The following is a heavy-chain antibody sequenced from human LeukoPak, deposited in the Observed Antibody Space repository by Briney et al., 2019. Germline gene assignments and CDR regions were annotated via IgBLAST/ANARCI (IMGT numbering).Heavy chain of an antibody. D-gene: IGHD6-19*01. CDR2: INPKSGGT. J-gene: IGHJ4*02. V-gene: IGHV1-2*02. CDR1: GYTFTGYY. Sequence: ASVKVSCKASGYTFTGYYMHWVRQAPGQGLEWMGWINPKSGGTNFAQKYQGGVTMTADTSIDTAYVELSNLKFDDTAIYFCARSSSGWPLYFDYWGQGTLVTVSS. CDR3: ARSSSGWPLYFDY.